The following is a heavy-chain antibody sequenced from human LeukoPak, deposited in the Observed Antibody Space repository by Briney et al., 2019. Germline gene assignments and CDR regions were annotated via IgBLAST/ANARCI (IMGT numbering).Heavy chain of an antibody. J-gene: IGHJ4*02. D-gene: IGHD3-16*01. CDR2: IYYSGAT. CDR3: ARDALGGVGTVDY. CDR1: GGSISSGGYS. V-gene: IGHV4-31*03. Sequence: SQTLSLTCTVSGGSISSGGYSWSWIRQHPGKGLEWIGYIYYSGATYYSPSLKSRVTISVDTSKNQFSLKLSSVTAADTAVYYCARDALGGVGTVDYWGQGTLVTVSS.